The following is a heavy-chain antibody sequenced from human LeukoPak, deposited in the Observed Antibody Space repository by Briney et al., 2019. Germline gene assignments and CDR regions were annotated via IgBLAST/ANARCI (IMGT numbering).Heavy chain of an antibody. Sequence: PSETLSLTCTVSGGSISNDYWSWIRQPPGKGLECIGYIYYTGSTNYNPSLKSRVTISVDTSKNQLSLKLSSVTAADSAVYYCARARTGFDLWGQGTLVTVSS. CDR2: IYYTGST. CDR1: GGSISNDY. CDR3: ARARTGFDL. D-gene: IGHD1-1*01. V-gene: IGHV4-59*01. J-gene: IGHJ5*02.